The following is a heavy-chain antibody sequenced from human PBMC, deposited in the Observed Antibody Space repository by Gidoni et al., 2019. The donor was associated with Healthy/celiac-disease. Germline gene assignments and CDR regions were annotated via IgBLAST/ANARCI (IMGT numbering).Heavy chain of an antibody. CDR2: IRSKAYGGTT. CDR3: TRVGGWNDGRNFDY. V-gene: IGHV3-49*05. CDR1: GFTFGDYA. Sequence: EVQLVESGGGLVKPGRSLRLSCTASGFTFGDYAMSWFRQAPGKGLEWVGFIRSKAYGGTTEYAASVKGRFTISRDDSKSIAYLQMNSLKTEDTAVYYCTRVGGWNDGRNFDYWGQGTLVTVSS. D-gene: IGHD1-1*01. J-gene: IGHJ4*02.